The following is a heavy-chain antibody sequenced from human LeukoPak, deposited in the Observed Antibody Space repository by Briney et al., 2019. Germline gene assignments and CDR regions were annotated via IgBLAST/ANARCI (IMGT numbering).Heavy chain of an antibody. CDR1: GGAISSYY. J-gene: IGHJ1*01. Sequence: LETLCLTCSVSGGAISSYYWSWIRQPPGQGLEWIGYIYYSGSTNYNPSLKSRDAISVDTSKNQFSLKLSSVTAADTAVYYCARGPRIAARPESHEEYFQLWGQGTLVPVSS. CDR3: ARGPRIAARPESHEEYFQL. D-gene: IGHD6-6*01. CDR2: IYYSGST. V-gene: IGHV4-59*08.